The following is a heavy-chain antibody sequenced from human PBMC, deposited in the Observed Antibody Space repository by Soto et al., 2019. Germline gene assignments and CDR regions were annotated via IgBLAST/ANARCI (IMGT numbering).Heavy chain of an antibody. Sequence: GGSLRLSCAVSGFTFSSYSMNWVRQAPGKGLEWVSYISSRSNSIYYADSVKGRFTISRDNAKNSLYLQMNSLRVEDTAVYYCARDTSGMDVWGQGTTVTVSS. CDR3: ARDTSGMDV. J-gene: IGHJ6*02. CDR2: ISSRSNSI. D-gene: IGHD3-16*01. CDR1: GFTFSSYS. V-gene: IGHV3-48*01.